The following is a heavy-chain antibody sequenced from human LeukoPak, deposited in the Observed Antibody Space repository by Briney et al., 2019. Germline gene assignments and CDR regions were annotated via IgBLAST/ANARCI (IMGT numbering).Heavy chain of an antibody. Sequence: GGSLRLSCAASGFTSSNYGMHWVREAPGKGLEWLAVISFDGSSKYEADYVKGQFTISRDNSKHTRYLQMNSLRLDDTAVYYCARGACSTTGCAKTGYWGQGTLVTVSS. CDR1: GFTSSNYG. CDR3: ARGACSTTGCAKTGY. V-gene: IGHV3-30-3*01. CDR2: ISFDGSSK. D-gene: IGHD2-2*01. J-gene: IGHJ4*02.